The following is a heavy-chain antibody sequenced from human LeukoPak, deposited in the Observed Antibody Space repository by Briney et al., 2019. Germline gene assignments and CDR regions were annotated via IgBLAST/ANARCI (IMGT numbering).Heavy chain of an antibody. D-gene: IGHD2-2*01. Sequence: GGSLRLSCAASGFTFSSYEMNWVRQAPGKGLEWVSYISSSGSTIYYADSVKGRFTISRDNAKNSLYLQMNSLRAEDTAVYYCARLGYQLPTHDAFDIWGQGTMVTVSS. V-gene: IGHV3-48*03. CDR1: GFTFSSYE. CDR3: ARLGYQLPTHDAFDI. CDR2: ISSSGSTI. J-gene: IGHJ3*02.